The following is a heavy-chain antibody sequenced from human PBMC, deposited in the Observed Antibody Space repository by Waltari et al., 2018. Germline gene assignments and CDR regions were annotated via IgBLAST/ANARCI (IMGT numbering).Heavy chain of an antibody. D-gene: IGHD2-15*01. J-gene: IGHJ4*02. V-gene: IGHV4-4*02. Sequence: QLQLQQSGPGLVKPSESLSLTCFVSGDSMTSSDWWGWVRQSPGKGLEWIGQVHHSGKTNYNPSLASRVTVSIDTSNNQFSLKLPSPTAADTAMYYCARDRGRGLFLDSWGQGTLVTVSP. CDR3: ARDRGRGLFLDS. CDR1: GDSMTSSDW. CDR2: VHHSGKT.